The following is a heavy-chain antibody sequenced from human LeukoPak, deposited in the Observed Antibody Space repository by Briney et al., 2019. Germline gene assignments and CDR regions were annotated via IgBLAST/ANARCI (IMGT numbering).Heavy chain of an antibody. Sequence: GGSLRLSCAASGFTFSSYEMNWVRQAPGKGLEWVSYISSSGSTIYYADSVKGRFTISRDNAKNSLYLQMNSLRAEDTAVYYCARVAGSSWYYYNIGDYFDYWGQGTLVTVSS. CDR3: ARVAGSSWYYYNIGDYFDY. D-gene: IGHD6-13*01. CDR2: ISSSGSTI. J-gene: IGHJ4*02. CDR1: GFTFSSYE. V-gene: IGHV3-48*03.